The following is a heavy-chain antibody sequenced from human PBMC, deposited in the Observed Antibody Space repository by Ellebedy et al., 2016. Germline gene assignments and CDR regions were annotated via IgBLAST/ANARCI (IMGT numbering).Heavy chain of an antibody. V-gene: IGHV4-39*01. CDR3: ASRPNWYFDL. J-gene: IGHJ2*01. CDR2: MYYRGST. Sequence: GSLRLSXTVSGGSVRSSSYYWDWIRQLPGKGLEWIGSMYYRGSTNYNPSLKSRVTISVDTSKNQFSLKLTSVTAADTAVYYCASRPNWYFDLWGRGTLVTVSS. CDR1: GGSVRSSSYY.